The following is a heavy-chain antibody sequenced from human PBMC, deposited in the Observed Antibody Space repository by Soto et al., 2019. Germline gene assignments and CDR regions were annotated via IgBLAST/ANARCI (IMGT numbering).Heavy chain of an antibody. CDR3: ARGDYQTGMDV. V-gene: IGHV1-69*05. CDR2: IIPIFGTA. CDR1: GGTFSSYA. D-gene: IGHD2-2*01. J-gene: IGHJ6*02. Sequence: SVKVSCKASGGTFSSYAISWVRQAPGQGLEWMGGIIPIFGTANYAQKFQGRVTITRDTSASTAYMELSSLRSEDMAVYYCARGDYQTGMDVWGQGTTVTVSS.